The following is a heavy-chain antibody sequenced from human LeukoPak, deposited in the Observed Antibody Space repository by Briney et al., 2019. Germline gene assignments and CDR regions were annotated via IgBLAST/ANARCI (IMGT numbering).Heavy chain of an antibody. D-gene: IGHD3-10*01. CDR1: GVSLSSYY. J-gene: IGHJ6*03. CDR3: ARTVITGRRVDYMDV. V-gene: IGHV4-59*07. Sequence: SDTLSLTRTVSGVSLSSYYWSWIRQPPGKGPDPVGYIYYSGSTNYTPSLKSRVTTSVDASKREFSLKLSSVTAADTAVYYCARTVITGRRVDYMDVWGKGTTVTVSS. CDR2: IYYSGST.